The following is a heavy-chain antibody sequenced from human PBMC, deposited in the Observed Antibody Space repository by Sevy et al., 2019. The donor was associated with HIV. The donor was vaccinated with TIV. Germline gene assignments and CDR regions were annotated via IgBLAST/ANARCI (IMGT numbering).Heavy chain of an antibody. CDR1: GASISNYY. CDR2: LYYGGRT. CDR3: ARHSIAARSWYFDL. V-gene: IGHV4-59*01. Sequence: SETLSLTCTVSGASISNYYWSWIRQPPGKGLEWIAYLYYGGRTNYNPSLKSRVPISVDKSKNQFSLKLISVTAADTAGYYCARHSIAARSWYFDLWGRGTLVTVSS. J-gene: IGHJ2*01. D-gene: IGHD6-6*01.